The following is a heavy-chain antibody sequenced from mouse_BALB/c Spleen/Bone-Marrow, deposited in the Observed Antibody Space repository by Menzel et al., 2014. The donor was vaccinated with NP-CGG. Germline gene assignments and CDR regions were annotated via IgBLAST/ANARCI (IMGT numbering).Heavy chain of an antibody. CDR3: ARRVITTGPGFAY. V-gene: IGHV1S135*01. D-gene: IGHD2-4*01. Sequence: VQLQQSGPELMKPGASVKISCKASGYSFTNYYIHWVKQSHGKSPEWIGYIDPFNGVTTYNQKFKGKATLTVDKSSNTAYMHLSSLTSEDSAVFYCARRVITTGPGFAYWGQGTLVTVSA. CDR1: GYSFTNYY. CDR2: IDPFNGVT. J-gene: IGHJ3*01.